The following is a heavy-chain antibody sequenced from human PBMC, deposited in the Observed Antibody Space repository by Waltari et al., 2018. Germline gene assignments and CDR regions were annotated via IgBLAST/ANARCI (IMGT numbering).Heavy chain of an antibody. D-gene: IGHD2-2*01. CDR1: NASRTHHY. V-gene: IGHV4-59*11. J-gene: IGHJ5*01. CDR2: INQITGDT. Sequence: QVHLQHSGPGLVKPSETLSLTCTVSNASRTHHYCSWIRQPPGKRMEWIGWINQITGDTNYNPSLESRVIISSDKSKNQFSLKLTSVTAAEAAIYYCAREGSLYSSTGGWIGPWGQGMLVTVSS. CDR3: AREGSLYSSTGGWIGP.